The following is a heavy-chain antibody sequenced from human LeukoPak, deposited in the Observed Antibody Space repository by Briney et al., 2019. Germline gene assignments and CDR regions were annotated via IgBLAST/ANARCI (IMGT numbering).Heavy chain of an antibody. D-gene: IGHD2-21*02. CDR2: ISGSGGGT. CDR1: GFTFSIYA. V-gene: IGHV3-23*01. Sequence: SGGSLRLSCAASGFTFSIYAMSWVRQAPGKGLEWVSVISGSGGGTNHVDSVKGRFTISRDNSKNTLYLQMNSLRAEDTAVYYCAKDHCGGDCYLFDYWGQGTLVTVSS. CDR3: AKDHCGGDCYLFDY. J-gene: IGHJ4*02.